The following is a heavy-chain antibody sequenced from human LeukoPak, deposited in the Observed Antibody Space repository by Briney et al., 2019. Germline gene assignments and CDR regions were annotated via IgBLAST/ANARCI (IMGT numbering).Heavy chain of an antibody. J-gene: IGHJ5*02. CDR3: ARGQVYSYGYNWFDP. D-gene: IGHD5-18*01. CDR2: IFPSGGEI. CDR1: GFTFSTFA. V-gene: IGHV3-23*01. Sequence: GGSLRLSCAASGFTFSTFAMIWVRQPPGKGLEWVSSIFPSGGEIHYADSVRGRFTISRDNSKSTLYLQMNSLRAEDTAVYYCARGQVYSYGYNWFDPWGQGTLVTVSS.